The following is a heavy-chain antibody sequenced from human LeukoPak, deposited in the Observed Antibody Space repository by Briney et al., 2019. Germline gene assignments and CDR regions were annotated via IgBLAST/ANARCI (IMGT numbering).Heavy chain of an antibody. V-gene: IGHV3-74*01. J-gene: IGHJ6*02. CDR2: IKSDGSNT. CDR1: GFTFSSHW. D-gene: IGHD3-16*01. Sequence: GGSRRLSCAASGFTFSSHWMHWVRQAPGKGLVWVSLIKSDGSNTAYADSVKGRFTISRDNAKNTLYLQMNSLRAEDTAVYYCARGGDGMDVWGQGTTVTVSS. CDR3: ARGGDGMDV.